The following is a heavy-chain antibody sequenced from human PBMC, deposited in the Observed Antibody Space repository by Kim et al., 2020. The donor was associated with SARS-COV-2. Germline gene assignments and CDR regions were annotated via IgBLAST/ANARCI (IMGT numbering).Heavy chain of an antibody. CDR3: TKSDGANMILQN. J-gene: IGHJ1*01. CDR1: GLTFSNYG. V-gene: IGHV3-23*01. Sequence: GGSLRLSCAASGLTFSNYGMSWVRQAPGKGLEWVSSIFGSGDTTHYTDSVKGRFTISRDNSKNTVYLEMNSLRAEDTALYYCTKSDGANMILQNWGQGTLVTVSS. CDR2: IFGSGDTT. D-gene: IGHD2-21*02.